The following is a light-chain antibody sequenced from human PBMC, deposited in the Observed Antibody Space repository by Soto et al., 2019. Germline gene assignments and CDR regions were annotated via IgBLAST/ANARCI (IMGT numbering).Light chain of an antibody. J-gene: IGLJ3*02. CDR2: GNI. Sequence: QSALAQPPSVSGAPGQRVTISCTGGSSNIGTDYDIHWYQHLPGTAPKLLIHGNIYRPSGVPDRFSGSKSGTSASLAITGLQAEDEADYYCQSYDSSSSGWVFGGGTKLTVL. V-gene: IGLV1-40*01. CDR3: QSYDSSSSGWV. CDR1: SSNIGTDYD.